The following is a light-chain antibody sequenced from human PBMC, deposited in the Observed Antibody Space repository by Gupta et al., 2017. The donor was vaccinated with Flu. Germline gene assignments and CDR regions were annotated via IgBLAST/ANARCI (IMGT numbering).Light chain of an antibody. CDR3: CSYAGRSAWV. Sequence: PGPSITISSPGTSSDVGSYNLVSWYQQYPGKAPKLIIYEVTQRPSGISHRFSGSKSGNTASLTISGLQAEDEADYYCCSYAGRSAWVFGGGTRLTVL. CDR1: SSDVGSYNL. J-gene: IGLJ3*02. V-gene: IGLV2-23*02. CDR2: EVT.